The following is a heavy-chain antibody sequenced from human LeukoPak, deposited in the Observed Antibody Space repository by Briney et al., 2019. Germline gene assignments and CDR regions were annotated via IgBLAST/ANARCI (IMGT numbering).Heavy chain of an antibody. CDR2: INHSGST. V-gene: IGHV4-34*01. CDR1: GVSFSGYY. CDR3: ARVVVRSSWYVDY. Sequence: SSETLSLTCAVYGVSFSGYYWSWIRQPPGKGLEWIGEINHSGSTNYNPSLKSRVTISVDTSKNQFSLKLSSVTAADTAVYYCARVVVRSSWYVDYWGQGTLVTVSS. J-gene: IGHJ4*02. D-gene: IGHD6-13*01.